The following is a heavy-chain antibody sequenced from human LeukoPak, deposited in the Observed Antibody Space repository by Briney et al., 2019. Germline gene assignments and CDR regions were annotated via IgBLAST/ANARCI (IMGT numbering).Heavy chain of an antibody. CDR3: ASVIAAAGTGWYFDL. CDR1: GGSISSGGYY. Sequence: PSQTLSLTCTVSGGSISSGGYYWSWIRQPPGKGLEWIGYIYHSGSTYYNPSLKSRVTISVDRSKNQFSLKLSSVTAADTAVYYCASVIAAAGTGWYFDLWGRGTLVTVSS. D-gene: IGHD6-13*01. CDR2: IYHSGST. J-gene: IGHJ2*01. V-gene: IGHV4-30-2*01.